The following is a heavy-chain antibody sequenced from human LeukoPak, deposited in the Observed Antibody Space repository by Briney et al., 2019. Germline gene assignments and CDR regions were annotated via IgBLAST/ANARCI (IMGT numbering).Heavy chain of an antibody. CDR1: GGTFSSYA. CDR2: IIPILGIA. CDR3: ARDVALVREVDY. D-gene: IGHD6-6*01. J-gene: IGHJ4*02. V-gene: IGHV1-69*04. Sequence: SVKLSCKASGGTFSSYAISWVRQAPGQGLEWMGRIIPILGIANYAQKFQGRVTITADKFTSTAYMELSSLRSEDNAVYYCARDVALVREVDYWGQGTLVTVSS.